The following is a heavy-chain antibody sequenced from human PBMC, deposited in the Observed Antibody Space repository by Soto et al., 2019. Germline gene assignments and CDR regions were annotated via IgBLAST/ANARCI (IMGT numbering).Heavy chain of an antibody. CDR1: GFTFSSYA. Sequence: QVQLVESGGGVVQPGRSLRLSCAASGFTFSSYAMHWVRQAPGRGLEWVAVISYDGSNKYYADSVKGRFTISRDNSKNTLYLQMNSLRAADTAVYYCARDGMSFGTNDAFDIWGQGTMVTVSS. V-gene: IGHV3-30-3*01. CDR2: ISYDGSNK. CDR3: ARDGMSFGTNDAFDI. D-gene: IGHD1-7*01. J-gene: IGHJ3*02.